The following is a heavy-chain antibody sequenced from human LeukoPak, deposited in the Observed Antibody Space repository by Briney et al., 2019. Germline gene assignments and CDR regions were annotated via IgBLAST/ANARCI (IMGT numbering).Heavy chain of an antibody. CDR3: ATRGY. CDR1: GGSINSGTFY. V-gene: IGHV4-39*01. D-gene: IGHD3-10*01. Sequence: SETLSLTCTVSGGSINSGTFYWGWIRQPPGKGLEWIGSMYYDGSSCYNPPLKSRVTTSVDTSKNQFSLKLTSVTAADTAVYYCATRGYWGQGTLVAVSS. CDR2: MYYDGSS. J-gene: IGHJ4*02.